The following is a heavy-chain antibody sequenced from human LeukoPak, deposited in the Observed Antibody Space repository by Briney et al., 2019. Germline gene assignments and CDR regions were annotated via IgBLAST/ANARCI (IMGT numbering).Heavy chain of an antibody. CDR1: GFTFSSYG. D-gene: IGHD6-13*01. J-gene: IGHJ4*02. Sequence: GGSLRLSCAASGFTFSSYGMHWVRQAPGKGLEWVAVISYDGSNKYYADSVKGRFTISRDNSKNTLYLQMNSLRAEDTAVYYCAREVESWYYFDYWGQGTLVTVSS. CDR3: AREVESWYYFDY. V-gene: IGHV3-30*19. CDR2: ISYDGSNK.